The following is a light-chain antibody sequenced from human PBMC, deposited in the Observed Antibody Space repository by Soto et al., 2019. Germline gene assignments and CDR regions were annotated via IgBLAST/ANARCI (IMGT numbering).Light chain of an antibody. J-gene: IGKJ5*01. CDR1: QSVRTN. Sequence: EIVLTQSPATLSLSPGERATLSCRASQSVRTNLAWYQQKVGHAPRLLIYDASKRATGIPARFSGSGSGTDLPLPIRSLERKVFAFYSCRRRYTGLLITFAQGTRREIK. V-gene: IGKV3-11*01. CDR3: RRRYTGLLIT. CDR2: DAS.